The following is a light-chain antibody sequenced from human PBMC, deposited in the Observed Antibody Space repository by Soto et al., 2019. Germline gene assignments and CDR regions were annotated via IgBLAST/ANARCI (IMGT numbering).Light chain of an antibody. V-gene: IGLV1-51*01. CDR2: DNN. CDR3: GTWDNSLSGVV. CDR1: SSNIGRNS. J-gene: IGLJ2*01. Sequence: QSVLTQPPSVSAAPGQKVTISCSGSSSNIGRNSVSWYQQLPGAAPKLLIYDNNKRPSGFPDRFSGSKSDTSATLDITGLQTGDEADYYCGTWDNSLSGVVFGGGTKLTVL.